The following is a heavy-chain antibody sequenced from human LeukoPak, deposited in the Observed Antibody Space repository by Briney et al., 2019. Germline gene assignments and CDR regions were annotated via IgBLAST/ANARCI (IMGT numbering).Heavy chain of an antibody. V-gene: IGHV1-46*01. CDR2: INPGGRST. CDR1: GYTFTNYY. J-gene: IGHJ4*02. Sequence: ASVKVSCKASGYTFTNYYIHWVRQAPGQELEWMGIINPGGRSTSYAQKFQGRVTMTRDTSTSTVYMELSSLRSEDTAVYYCAREIGPIQLHLWGSAFDYWGQGTLVTVSS. CDR3: AREIGPIQLHLWGSAFDY. D-gene: IGHD5-24*01.